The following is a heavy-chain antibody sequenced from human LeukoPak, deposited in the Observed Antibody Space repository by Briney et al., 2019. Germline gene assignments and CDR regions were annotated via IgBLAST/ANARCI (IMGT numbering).Heavy chain of an antibody. V-gene: IGHV3-48*03. CDR3: AGEGTTVTTTDVNGMDV. CDR2: ISSSGSTI. Sequence: GGALRLSCAASGFTFSSYEMNWVRQAPGKGLEWVSYISSSGSTIYYADSVKGRFTISRDNAKTSLYLQMNSLRAEDTAVYYCAGEGTTVTTTDVNGMDVWGKGTTVTVSS. CDR1: GFTFSSYE. D-gene: IGHD4-17*01. J-gene: IGHJ6*04.